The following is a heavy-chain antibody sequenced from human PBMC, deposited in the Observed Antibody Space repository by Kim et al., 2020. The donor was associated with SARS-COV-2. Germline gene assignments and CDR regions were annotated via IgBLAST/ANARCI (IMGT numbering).Heavy chain of an antibody. Sequence: ASVKVSCKASGYTFTSYAMHWVRQAPGQRLEWMGWINAGNGNTKYSQKFQGRVTITRDTSASTAYMELSSLRSEDTAVYYCARDLAEIQLWLVGMDVWGQGTTVTVSS. J-gene: IGHJ6*02. CDR3: ARDLAEIQLWLVGMDV. V-gene: IGHV1-3*01. D-gene: IGHD5-18*01. CDR2: INAGNGNT. CDR1: GYTFTSYA.